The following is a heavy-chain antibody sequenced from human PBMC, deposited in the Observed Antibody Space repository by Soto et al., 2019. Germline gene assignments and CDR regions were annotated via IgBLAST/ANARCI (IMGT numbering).Heavy chain of an antibody. J-gene: IGHJ4*02. CDR2: IIPILGIA. CDR1: GGTFSSYT. V-gene: IGHV1-69*02. CDR3: ARSSHIGGPGPATG. D-gene: IGHD2-15*01. Sequence: QVQLVQSGAEVKKPGSSVKVSCKASGGTFSSYTISWVRQAPGQGLEWMGRIIPILGIANYAQKFQGRVTSTADKSTSTAYMELSSLRSEDTAVYYGARSSHIGGPGPATGWGKGPLVTVSS.